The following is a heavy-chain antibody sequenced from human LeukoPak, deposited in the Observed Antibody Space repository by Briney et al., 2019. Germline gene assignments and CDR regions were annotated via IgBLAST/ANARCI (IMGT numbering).Heavy chain of an antibody. CDR3: AREGVLGCSSTSCSYFDY. Sequence: PGGSLRLSCEASGFTFSSYAMHWVRQAPGKGLEWVAVISYGGSNKYYADSVKGRFTISRDNSKNTLYLQMNSLRAEDTAVYYCAREGVLGCSSTSCSYFDYWGQGTLVTVSS. D-gene: IGHD2-2*01. CDR1: GFTFSSYA. V-gene: IGHV3-30-3*01. CDR2: ISYGGSNK. J-gene: IGHJ4*02.